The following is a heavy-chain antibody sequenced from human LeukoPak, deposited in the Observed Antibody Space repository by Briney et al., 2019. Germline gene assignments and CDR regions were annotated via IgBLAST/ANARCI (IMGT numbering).Heavy chain of an antibody. D-gene: IGHD3-9*01. J-gene: IGHJ6*02. CDR1: GYTLTELS. CDR2: FDPEDGET. CDR3: ATMRGDYDILTGYSRYGMDV. Sequence: GASVKVSCKVPGYTLTELSMHWVRQAPGKGLEWMGGFDPEDGETIYAQKFQGRVTMTEDTSTDTAYMELSSLRSEDTAVYYCATMRGDYDILTGYSRYGMDVWGQGTTVTVSS. V-gene: IGHV1-24*01.